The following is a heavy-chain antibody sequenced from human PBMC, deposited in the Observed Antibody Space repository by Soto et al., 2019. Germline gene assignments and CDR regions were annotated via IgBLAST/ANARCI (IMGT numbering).Heavy chain of an antibody. D-gene: IGHD2-21*01. CDR3: AKDQGGGDSSYGMDV. V-gene: IGHV3-30*18. CDR1: GFTFSSYG. J-gene: IGHJ6*02. CDR2: ISYDGSNK. Sequence: GGSLRLSCAASGFTFSSYGMHWVRQAPGKGLEWVAVISYDGSNKYYADSVKGRFTISRDNSKNTLYLQMNSLRAEDTVVYYCAKDQGGGDSSYGMDVWGQGTTVTVSS.